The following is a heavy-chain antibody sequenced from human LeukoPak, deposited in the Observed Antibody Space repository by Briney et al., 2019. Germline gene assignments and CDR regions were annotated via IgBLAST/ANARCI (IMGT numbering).Heavy chain of an antibody. CDR3: ARGRYSGYDLGHYFDY. J-gene: IGHJ4*02. D-gene: IGHD5-12*01. V-gene: IGHV1-69*13. Sequence: SVKVSCKASGGTFSSYAISWVRQAPGQGLEWMGGIIPIFGTANYAQKFQGRVTITADESTSTAYMELSSLRSEDTAVYYCARGRYSGYDLGHYFDYWGQGTLVTVSS. CDR1: GGTFSSYA. CDR2: IIPIFGTA.